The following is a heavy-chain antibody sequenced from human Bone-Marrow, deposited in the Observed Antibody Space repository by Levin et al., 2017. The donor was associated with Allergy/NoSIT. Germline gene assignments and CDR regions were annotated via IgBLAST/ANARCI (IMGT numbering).Heavy chain of an antibody. CDR3: ARDCGGDCYSTLVAYL. CDR2: TYSSTGT. V-gene: IGHV3-53*01. CDR1: GFTISSHY. D-gene: IGHD2-21*02. Sequence: GGSLRLSCAASGFTISSHYMSWVRQAPGRGLEWVSFTYSSTGTYYADSVKGRFTISRDDSKNTFFLQMNSLRVEDTAVYYCARDCGGDCYSTLVAYLWGQGTLVSVSS. J-gene: IGHJ5*02.